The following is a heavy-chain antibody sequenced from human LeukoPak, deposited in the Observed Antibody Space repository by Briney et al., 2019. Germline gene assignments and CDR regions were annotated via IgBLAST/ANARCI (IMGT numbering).Heavy chain of an antibody. CDR3: ARTTVVTPERFDY. V-gene: IGHV1-46*01. Sequence: ASVKVSCKASGYTFTSYYMHWVRQAPGQGLEWMGIINPSGGSTSYAQKFQGRVTITADRSTSTAYMELSSLRSEDTAVYYCARTTVVTPERFDYWGQGTLVTVSS. CDR2: INPSGGST. J-gene: IGHJ4*02. CDR1: GYTFTSYY. D-gene: IGHD4-23*01.